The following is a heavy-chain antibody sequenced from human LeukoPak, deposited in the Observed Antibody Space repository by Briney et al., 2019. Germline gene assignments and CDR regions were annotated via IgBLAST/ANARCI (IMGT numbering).Heavy chain of an antibody. CDR2: ISYDGSNK. J-gene: IGHJ5*02. Sequence: GGSLRLSCAASGFTFSSYAMHWVRQAPGKGLEWVAVISYDGSNKYYADSVKGRFTISRDNSKNTLYLQMNSLRAEDTAVYYCAREKEQWLVFDPWGQGTLVTVSS. D-gene: IGHD6-19*01. V-gene: IGHV3-30*04. CDR1: GFTFSSYA. CDR3: AREKEQWLVFDP.